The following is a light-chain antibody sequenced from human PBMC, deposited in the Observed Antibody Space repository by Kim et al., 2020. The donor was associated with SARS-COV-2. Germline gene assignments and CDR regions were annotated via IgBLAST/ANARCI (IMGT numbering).Light chain of an antibody. CDR2: GAS. Sequence: EIVLTQSPGTLSLSPGERATLSCRASQSVSSSYLAWYQQKPGQAPRLLIYGASSGSGTDFTLTISRLEPEDFAVYYCQQYGSSTGTFGQGTKVDIK. V-gene: IGKV3-20*01. CDR3: QQYGSSTGT. CDR1: QSVSSSY. J-gene: IGKJ1*01.